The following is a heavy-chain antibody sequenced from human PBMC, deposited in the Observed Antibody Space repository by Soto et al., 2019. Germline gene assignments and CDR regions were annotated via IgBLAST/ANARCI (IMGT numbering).Heavy chain of an antibody. Sequence: GGSLRLSCAASGFTFSSYAMSWVRQAPGKGLEWVSAISGSGGSTYYADSLKGRFTISRDNSKNTLYLQMNSRRAEDTAVYYCAKEGRLRGYSGYDFDYWGQGTLVTVSS. D-gene: IGHD5-12*01. J-gene: IGHJ4*02. V-gene: IGHV3-23*01. CDR3: AKEGRLRGYSGYDFDY. CDR1: GFTFSSYA. CDR2: ISGSGGST.